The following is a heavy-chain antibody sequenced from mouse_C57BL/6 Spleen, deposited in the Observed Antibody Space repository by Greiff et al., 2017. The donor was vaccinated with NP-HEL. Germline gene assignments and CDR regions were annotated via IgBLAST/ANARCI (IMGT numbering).Heavy chain of an antibody. CDR2: ISDGGSYT. CDR3: ARALSTMITLDY. V-gene: IGHV5-4*03. J-gene: IGHJ2*01. CDR1: GFTFSSYA. D-gene: IGHD2-4*01. Sequence: EVKLVESGGGLVKPGGSLKLSCAASGFTFSSYAMSWVRQTPEKRLEWVATISDGGSYTYYPDNVKGRFTISRDNAKNNLYLQMSHLKSEDTAMYYCARALSTMITLDYWGQGTTLTVSS.